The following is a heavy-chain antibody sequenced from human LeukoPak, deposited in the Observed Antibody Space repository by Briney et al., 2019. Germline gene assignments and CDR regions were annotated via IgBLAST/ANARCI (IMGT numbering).Heavy chain of an antibody. J-gene: IGHJ1*01. V-gene: IGHV3-43*02. CDR3: AKDNQRGGFQR. CDR2: ISGDGATT. Sequence: PGGSLRLSWAASGFSFDDNAMYWVRQAPGKGLEWVSLISGDGATTYYADSVKGRFNISRDNSKSSLYLQMNSLRSEDSALYYCAKDNQRGGFQRWGQGTLVTVSS. CDR1: GFSFDDNA. D-gene: IGHD3-16*01.